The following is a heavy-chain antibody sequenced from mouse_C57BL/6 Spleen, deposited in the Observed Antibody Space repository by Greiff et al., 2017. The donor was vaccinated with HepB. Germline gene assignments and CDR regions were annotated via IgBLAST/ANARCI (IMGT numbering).Heavy chain of an antibody. V-gene: IGHV1-80*01. D-gene: IGHD2-5*01. CDR1: GYAFSSYW. CDR3: ARGSNYGGDAMDY. CDR2: IYPGDGDT. J-gene: IGHJ4*01. Sequence: VQLQQSGAELVKPGASVKISCKASGYAFSSYWMNWVKQRPGKGLEWIGQIYPGDGDTNYNGKFKGKATLTADKSSSTAYMQLSSLTSEDSAVYCCARGSNYGGDAMDYWGQGTSVTVSS.